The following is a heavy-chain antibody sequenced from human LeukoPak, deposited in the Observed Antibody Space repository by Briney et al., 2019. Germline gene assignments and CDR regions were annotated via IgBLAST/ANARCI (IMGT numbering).Heavy chain of an antibody. CDR1: GLSFSSYW. Sequence: GGSLRLSCAASGLSFSSYWMSWFRQAPGKGLEWVSVISGSGGNTYHADSVKGRFTISRDNSKNTLSLQMNSLRVEDTAVYYCAKGRDFLDYWGQGTLVTVSS. CDR3: AKGRDFLDY. CDR2: ISGSGGNT. D-gene: IGHD2/OR15-2a*01. V-gene: IGHV3-23*01. J-gene: IGHJ4*02.